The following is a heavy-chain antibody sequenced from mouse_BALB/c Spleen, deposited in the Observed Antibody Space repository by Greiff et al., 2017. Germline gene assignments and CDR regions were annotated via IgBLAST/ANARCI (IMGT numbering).Heavy chain of an antibody. V-gene: IGHV14-1*02. CDR1: GFNIKDYY. D-gene: IGHD4-1*01. CDR2: IDPENGNT. J-gene: IGHJ3*01. CDR3: ARGGTGTLAY. Sequence: VQLKQSGAELVRPGALVKLSCKASGFNIKDYYMHWVKQRPEQGLEWIGWIDPENGNTIYDPKFQGKASITADTSSNTAYLQLSSLTSEDTAVYYCARGGTGTLAYWGQGTLVTVSA.